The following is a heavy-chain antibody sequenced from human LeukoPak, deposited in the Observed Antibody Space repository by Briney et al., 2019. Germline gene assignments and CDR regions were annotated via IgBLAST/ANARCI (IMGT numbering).Heavy chain of an antibody. D-gene: IGHD4-17*01. V-gene: IGHV3-48*02. Sequence: PGGSLRLSCAASGFTFSRYSMNWVRQAPGKGLEWVSYISSSSSTIYYVDSVKGRFTISRDNAKNSLYLQMNSLRDEDTAVYYCARDLGYGDCGDAFDIWGQGTVVTVSS. CDR1: GFTFSRYS. J-gene: IGHJ3*02. CDR3: ARDLGYGDCGDAFDI. CDR2: ISSSSSTI.